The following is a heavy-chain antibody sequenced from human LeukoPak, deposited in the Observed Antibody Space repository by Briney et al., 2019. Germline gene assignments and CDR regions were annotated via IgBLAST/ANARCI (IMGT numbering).Heavy chain of an antibody. D-gene: IGHD2-15*01. CDR3: AKGGSWHAIDY. J-gene: IGHJ4*02. CDR1: GFTFDDYA. V-gene: IGHV3-9*01. Sequence: PGRSLRLSCAASGFTFDDYAVHWVRQAPGKGLEWVSGISWNSGSIGYADSVKGRFTISRGNAKNSLYLQMNSLRAEDTALYYCAKGGSWHAIDYWGQGTLVTVSS. CDR2: ISWNSGSI.